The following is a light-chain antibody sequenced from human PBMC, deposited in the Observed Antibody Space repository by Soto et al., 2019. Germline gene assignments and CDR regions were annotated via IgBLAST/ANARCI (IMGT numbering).Light chain of an antibody. CDR3: SSYTSSSTLV. J-gene: IGLJ3*02. Sequence: QSVLTQPASVSGSPGQSITISCTGTSSDVGGYNYVSWYQQHPGKAPKLMIYEVSNRPSGVSNRFSGSKSGNTASLTISGLQDEYEAVYYCSSYTSSSTLVFGGGTKLTVL. CDR1: SSDVGGYNY. CDR2: EVS. V-gene: IGLV2-14*01.